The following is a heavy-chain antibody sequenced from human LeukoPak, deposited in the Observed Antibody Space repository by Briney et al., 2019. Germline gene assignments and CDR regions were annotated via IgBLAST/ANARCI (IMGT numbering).Heavy chain of an antibody. Sequence: GGSLRLSCAASGLTVSSKYMNWVRQAPGKGLEWISYITDDSTTMYYADSVKGRFTISRDNTKNSLYLQMNSLRAEDTAVYYCVARGGWARFDYWGQGTLVTVSS. CDR3: VARGGWARFDY. J-gene: IGHJ4*02. CDR2: ITDDSTTM. D-gene: IGHD6-19*01. V-gene: IGHV3-48*04. CDR1: GLTVSSKY.